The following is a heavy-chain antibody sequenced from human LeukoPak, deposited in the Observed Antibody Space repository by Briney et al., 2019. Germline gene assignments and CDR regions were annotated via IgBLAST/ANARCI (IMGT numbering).Heavy chain of an antibody. Sequence: KPSETLSLTCTVSGGSISSGSYYWSWIRQPAGKGLEWIGRIYTSGSTNYNPSLKSRVTISVDTSKNQFSLKLSSVTAADTAVCYCARDHSGYDDFDYWGQGTLVTVSS. V-gene: IGHV4-61*02. CDR3: ARDHSGYDDFDY. CDR1: GGSISSGSYY. CDR2: IYTSGST. J-gene: IGHJ4*02. D-gene: IGHD5-12*01.